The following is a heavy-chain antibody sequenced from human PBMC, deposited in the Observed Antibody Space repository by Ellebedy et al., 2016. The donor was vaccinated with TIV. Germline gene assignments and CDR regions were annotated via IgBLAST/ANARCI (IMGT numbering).Heavy chain of an antibody. CDR2: ISYDGTNK. CDR3: AKVRPITTPPD. D-gene: IGHD3-3*01. J-gene: IGHJ1*01. Sequence: GGSLRLXCAASGFTFSSYAMHWVRQAPGKGLEWVAVISYDGTNKLYADSVKGRFTISRDNSRNTVYLQMNSLRVEDTAVYYCAKVRPITTPPDWGQGTLVTVSS. V-gene: IGHV3-30*04. CDR1: GFTFSSYA.